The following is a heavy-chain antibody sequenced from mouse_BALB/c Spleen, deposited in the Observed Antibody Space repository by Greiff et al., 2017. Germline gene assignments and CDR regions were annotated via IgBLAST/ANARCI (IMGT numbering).Heavy chain of an antibody. CDR2: IWAGGST. D-gene: IGHD2-14*01. CDR3: ARVDYRYEFAY. CDR1: GFSLTSYG. J-gene: IGHJ3*01. V-gene: IGHV2-9*02. Sequence: VKLQESGPGLVAPSLSLSITCTVSGFSLTSYGVHWVRQPPGKGLEWLGVIWAGGSTNYNSALMSRLSISKDNSKSQVFLKMNSLQTDDTAMYYCARVDYRYEFAYWGQGTLVTVSA.